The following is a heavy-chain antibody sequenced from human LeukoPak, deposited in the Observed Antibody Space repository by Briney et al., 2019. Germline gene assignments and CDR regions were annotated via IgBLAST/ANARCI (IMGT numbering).Heavy chain of an antibody. Sequence: GGSLRLSCAASGSTFSSYSMNWVRQAPGKGLEWVSYISSSSSTINYADSVKGRFTISRDNAKNSLYLQMNSLRAEDTAVYYCARGYYGSGSYPPGYWGQGTLVTASS. CDR3: ARGYYGSGSYPPGY. D-gene: IGHD3-10*01. J-gene: IGHJ4*02. V-gene: IGHV3-48*01. CDR2: ISSSSSTI. CDR1: GSTFSSYS.